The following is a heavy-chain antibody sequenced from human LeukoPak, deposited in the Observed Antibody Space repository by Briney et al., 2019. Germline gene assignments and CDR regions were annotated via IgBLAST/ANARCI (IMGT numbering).Heavy chain of an antibody. CDR3: ARGIIGAIYYYYGMDV. CDR2: IYYSGST. V-gene: IGHV4-31*03. Sequence: PSETLSLTCTVSGGSISSGGYYWSWIRQHPGKGLEYIGYIYYSGSTYYNPSLKSRVTISVDTSKNQFSLKVSSVTVADTAVYYCARGIIGAIYYYYGMDVWGQGTTVTVSS. J-gene: IGHJ6*02. CDR1: GGSISSGGYY. D-gene: IGHD3-10*01.